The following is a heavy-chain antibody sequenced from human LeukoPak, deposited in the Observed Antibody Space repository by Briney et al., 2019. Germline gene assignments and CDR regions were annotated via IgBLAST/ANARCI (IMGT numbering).Heavy chain of an antibody. CDR1: GFSLSTTGMR. CDR3: TRTPRGYTYDY. V-gene: IGHV2-70*04. Sequence: SGPTLVNPTPTLTLTCTFSGFSLSTTGMRVSWIRQPPGKALEWLARIDWDNDKFYSASLKTRLSISKDTSKNQVVLTMTNMDPVDTATYYCTRTPRGYTYDYWGQGTLVTVST. CDR2: IDWDNDK. D-gene: IGHD5-18*01. J-gene: IGHJ4*02.